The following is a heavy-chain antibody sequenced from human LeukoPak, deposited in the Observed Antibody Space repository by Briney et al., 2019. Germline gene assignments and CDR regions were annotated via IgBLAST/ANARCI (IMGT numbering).Heavy chain of an antibody. V-gene: IGHV3-48*01. J-gene: IGHJ4*02. CDR3: TRRFDY. CDR2: IDTGTSTI. Sequence: GGSLRLSCAASGFTFSTYSMNWGRQAPGKGLEGGSYIDTGTSTIYYADSVKGRVTSSKDNAKNSLYLQMNSLRTEDTAVYYCTRRFDYWGQGTLVTVSS. CDR1: GFTFSTYS.